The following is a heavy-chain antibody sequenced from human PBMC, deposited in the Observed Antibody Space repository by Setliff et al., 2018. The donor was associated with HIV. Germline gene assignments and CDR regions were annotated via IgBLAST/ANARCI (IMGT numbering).Heavy chain of an antibody. Sequence: GESLKISCAASGFTFSNYNMNWVRQAPGKGLEWVSSISSSSSYIYYANSVKGRFTISRDNAQNSLYLQMSSLKVEDTAVYYCARDLAYWGQGTLVTVSS. CDR1: GFTFSNYN. J-gene: IGHJ4*02. CDR3: ARDLAY. CDR2: ISSSSSYI. V-gene: IGHV3-21*04.